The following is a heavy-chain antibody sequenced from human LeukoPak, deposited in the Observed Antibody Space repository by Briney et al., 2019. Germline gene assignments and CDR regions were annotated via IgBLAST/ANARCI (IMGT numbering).Heavy chain of an antibody. CDR2: IYTSGST. CDR3: ARHGGYQLLSWFDP. CDR1: GGSISSYY. Sequence: PSETLSLTCTVSGGSISSYYWSWIRQPAGKGLEWIGRIYTSGSTNYNPSLKSRVTISVDTSKNQFSLKLSSVTAADTAVYYCARHGGYQLLSWFDPWGQGTLVTVSS. V-gene: IGHV4-4*07. D-gene: IGHD2-2*01. J-gene: IGHJ5*02.